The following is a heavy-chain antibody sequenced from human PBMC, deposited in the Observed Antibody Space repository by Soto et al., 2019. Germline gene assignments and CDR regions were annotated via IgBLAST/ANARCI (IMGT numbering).Heavy chain of an antibody. Sequence: QVQLRESGPGLVRPSETLSLTCTVSGGSITGYYWSWIRQPPGKGLEWIGYIYDSGTTTYNAALKRRVTISADTSKNQFSLNLRCVTAADAAVYYCARRNYGEEGYFVDFWGQGLLVTVSS. CDR2: IYDSGTT. J-gene: IGHJ4*02. CDR1: GGSITGYY. CDR3: ARRNYGEEGYFVDF. V-gene: IGHV4-59*08. D-gene: IGHD4-17*01.